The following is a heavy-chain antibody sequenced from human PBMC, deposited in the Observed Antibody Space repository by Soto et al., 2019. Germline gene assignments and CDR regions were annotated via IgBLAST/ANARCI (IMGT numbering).Heavy chain of an antibody. CDR1: GGSITSANW. Sequence: PSETLSLTCAVSGGSITSANWWTWVRQPPGGGLEWIGEISHSGITNYKASLKSRVTMSVDKTKNDVCLKLTSVTAADTAVYYCARVLRGWFDPWGQGTPVTVS. V-gene: IGHV4-4*02. CDR3: ARVLRGWFDP. CDR2: ISHSGIT. J-gene: IGHJ5*02.